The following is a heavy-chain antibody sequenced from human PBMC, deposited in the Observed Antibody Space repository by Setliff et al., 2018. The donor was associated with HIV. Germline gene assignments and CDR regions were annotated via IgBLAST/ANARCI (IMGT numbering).Heavy chain of an antibody. J-gene: IGHJ4*02. CDR1: GFTFSSYA. CDR2: ISGSGGRT. Sequence: ASVKVSCAASGFTFSSYAMSWVRQAPEKGLEWVSAISGSGGRTYNADSAKGRFTISRDNSKNTLHLQMNSLRAEDTAVYYCARIPYSSSWYGSPPDYWGQGTLVTVSS. CDR3: ARIPYSSSWYGSPPDY. V-gene: IGHV3-23*01. D-gene: IGHD6-13*01.